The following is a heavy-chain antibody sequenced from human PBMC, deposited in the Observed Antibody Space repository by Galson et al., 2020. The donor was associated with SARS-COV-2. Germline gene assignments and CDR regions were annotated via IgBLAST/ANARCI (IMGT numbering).Heavy chain of an antibody. Sequence: SETLSLTCTVSGGSISSASHYWGWIRQPPGKGLEWLGTIYYSGITFYNPSLKSRLTISVDASKNQFSLKLSSVTAADTAVYFCARLSSTGSSFGDSWGQGTLVTVSS. CDR2: IYYSGIT. V-gene: IGHV4-39*01. CDR1: GGSISSASHY. CDR3: ARLSSTGSSFGDS. D-gene: IGHD1-1*01. J-gene: IGHJ4*02.